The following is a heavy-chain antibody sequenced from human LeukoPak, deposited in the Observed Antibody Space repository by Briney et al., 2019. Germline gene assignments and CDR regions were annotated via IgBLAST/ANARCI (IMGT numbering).Heavy chain of an antibody. V-gene: IGHV4-4*07. J-gene: IGHJ6*03. CDR2: IYTSGST. CDR1: GGSISSYY. D-gene: IGHD5-18*01. CDR3: ARDARYSYGSYYMDV. Sequence: PSETLSLTCTVSGGSISSYYRSWIRQPAGKGLEWIGHIYTSGSTNYNPSLKSRVTMSVDTSKNQFSLKLTSVTAADTAVYYRARDARYSYGSYYMDVWGKGTTVTVSS.